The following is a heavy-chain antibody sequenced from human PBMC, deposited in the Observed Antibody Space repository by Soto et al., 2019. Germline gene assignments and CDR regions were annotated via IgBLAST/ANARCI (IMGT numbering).Heavy chain of an antibody. CDR3: ARVGSVTTADFDY. CDR2: ISSSSSYT. J-gene: IGHJ4*02. D-gene: IGHD4-17*01. V-gene: IGHV3-11*06. Sequence: QVQLVESGGGLVKPGGSLRLSCAASGFTFSDYYMSWIRQAPGKGLEWVSYISSSSSYTNYADSVKDRFTISRDNAKNSLYLQMNSLRAEDTAVYYCARVGSVTTADFDYWGQGTLVTVSS. CDR1: GFTFSDYY.